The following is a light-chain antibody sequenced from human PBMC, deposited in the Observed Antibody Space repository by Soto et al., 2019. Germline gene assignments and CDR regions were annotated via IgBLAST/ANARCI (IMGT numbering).Light chain of an antibody. CDR3: QQYGSSLVT. V-gene: IGKV3-20*01. CDR2: GAS. J-gene: IGKJ5*01. Sequence: EIVLTQSPGTLSLSPGERATVSCRASQSVISSYLAWYQQKPGQAPRLLIFGASISATGIPDRFSGSGSGTEFTLTINRLEPEDFAVYYCQQYGSSLVTFGQGTRLEIK. CDR1: QSVISSY.